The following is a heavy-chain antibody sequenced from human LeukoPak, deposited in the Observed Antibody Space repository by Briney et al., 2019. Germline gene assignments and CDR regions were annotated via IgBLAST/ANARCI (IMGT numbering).Heavy chain of an antibody. Sequence: GSSVKVSCKASGGTFSSYAINWVRQAPGQGLEWMGRIIPIFGITNYAQKFQGRVTITADKSTGTAYMELSSLRSEDTAVYFCARWAPYCSSTSCPFYFDYWGQGTMVTVSS. D-gene: IGHD2-2*01. J-gene: IGHJ4*02. CDR3: ARWAPYCSSTSCPFYFDY. CDR1: GGTFSSYA. V-gene: IGHV1-69*04. CDR2: IIPIFGIT.